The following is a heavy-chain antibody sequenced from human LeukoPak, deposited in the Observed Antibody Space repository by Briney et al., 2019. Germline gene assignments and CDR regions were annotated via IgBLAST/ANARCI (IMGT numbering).Heavy chain of an antibody. D-gene: IGHD1-26*01. V-gene: IGHV3-30-3*01. J-gene: IGHJ4*02. CDR2: ISYDGSNK. CDR3: ARDLGSGSYSGYFDY. CDR1: GFTFSDYY. Sequence: GGSLRLSCAASGFTFSDYYMSWIRQAPGKGLEWVAVISYDGSNKYYADSVKGRFTISRDNSKNTLYLQMNSLRAEDTAVYYCARDLGSGSYSGYFDYWGQGTLVTVSS.